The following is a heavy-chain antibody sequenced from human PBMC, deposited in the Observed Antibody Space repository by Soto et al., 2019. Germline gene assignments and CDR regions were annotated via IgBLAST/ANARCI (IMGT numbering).Heavy chain of an antibody. J-gene: IGHJ6*02. D-gene: IGHD2-21*01. Sequence: GASVKVSCKASGYTFTSYDINWVRQATGQGLEWMGWMNPNSGNTGYAQKFQGRVTMTRNTSISTAYMELSSLRSEDTAVYYCAIAVIYYYGMDVWGQGTTVTVSS. CDR3: AIAVIYYYGMDV. CDR1: GYTFTSYD. CDR2: MNPNSGNT. V-gene: IGHV1-8*01.